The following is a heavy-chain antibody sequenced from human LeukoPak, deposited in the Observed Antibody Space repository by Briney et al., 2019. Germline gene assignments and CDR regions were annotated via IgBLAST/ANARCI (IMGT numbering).Heavy chain of an antibody. CDR1: GGSISSYY. CDR3: AVQRRNYYDSSGYPDY. Sequence: SETLSLTCTVSGGSISSYYWSWIRQPPGKGLEWIGYIYYSGSTNYNPSLKSRVTISVDTSKNQFSLKLSSVTAADTAVYYCAVQRRNYYDSSGYPDYWGQGTLVTVSS. CDR2: IYYSGST. V-gene: IGHV4-59*01. J-gene: IGHJ4*02. D-gene: IGHD3-22*01.